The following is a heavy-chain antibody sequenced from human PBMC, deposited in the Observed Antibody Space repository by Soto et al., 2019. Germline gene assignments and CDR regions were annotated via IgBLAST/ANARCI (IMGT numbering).Heavy chain of an antibody. CDR3: EIVPRDYSDYVTYFVF. CDR1: GVTVSSNY. J-gene: IGHJ4*02. Sequence: VSLRLPCAASGVTVSSNYMSGVRQAPGKGLEWVSVIYSCGSTYYADSVKGRFTISRDNSKNTLYLQMNSLRAEDTAVYYCEIVPRDYSDYVTYFVFWGQGILVTV. V-gene: IGHV3-66*03. D-gene: IGHD4-17*01. CDR2: IYSCGST.